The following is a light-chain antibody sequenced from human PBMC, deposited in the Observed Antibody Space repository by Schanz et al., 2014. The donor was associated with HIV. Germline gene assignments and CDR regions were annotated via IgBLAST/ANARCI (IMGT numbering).Light chain of an antibody. Sequence: ELMMTQSPATLSVSPGERATLSCRASQSVGSNYLAWYQQKPGQSPRLVIYATSTRAAGIPDRFSGTGSGTDFTLTISSLEPEDFAVYYCQQYGSSFGPGTKVDIK. J-gene: IGKJ3*01. V-gene: IGKV3-20*01. CDR1: QSVGSNY. CDR3: QQYGSS. CDR2: ATS.